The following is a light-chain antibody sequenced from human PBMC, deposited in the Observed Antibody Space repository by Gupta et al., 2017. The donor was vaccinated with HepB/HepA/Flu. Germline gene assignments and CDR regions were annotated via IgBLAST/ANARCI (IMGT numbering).Light chain of an antibody. J-gene: IGLJ1*01. CDR3: SSYTSSSSYV. CDR1: SSDVGGYNY. CDR2: DVS. Sequence: QSALTQPASVSGSPGQSITISCTGTSSDVGGYNYVSWYQQHPGKAPKLMMYDVSNRPSGVSNRFSGSKSGNKDSLTISGLQAEDEADYYCSSYTSSSSYVLGTGTKVT. V-gene: IGLV2-14*03.